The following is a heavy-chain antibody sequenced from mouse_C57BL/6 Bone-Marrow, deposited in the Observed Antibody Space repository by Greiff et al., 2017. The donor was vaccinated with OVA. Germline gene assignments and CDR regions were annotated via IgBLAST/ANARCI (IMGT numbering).Heavy chain of an antibody. Sequence: QLQQSGAELARPGASVKLSCKASGYTFTSYGISWVKQRTGQGLEWIGEIYPRSGNTYYNEKFKGKATLTADKSSSTAYMELRSLTSEDSAVYFCAREGRYGNYFAYWGQGTLVTVSA. V-gene: IGHV1-81*01. CDR2: IYPRSGNT. CDR1: GYTFTSYG. J-gene: IGHJ3*01. CDR3: AREGRYGNYFAY. D-gene: IGHD2-10*02.